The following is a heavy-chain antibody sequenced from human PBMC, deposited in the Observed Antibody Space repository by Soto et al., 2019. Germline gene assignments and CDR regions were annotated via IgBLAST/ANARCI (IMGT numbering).Heavy chain of an antibody. CDR1: GGTFSSHA. CDR3: ARRGGVSYDTNFSHYYYGMDV. CDR2: IIPIFGTA. J-gene: IGHJ6*02. V-gene: IGHV1-69*06. Sequence: SVKVSCKASGGTFSSHAISWVRQAPGQGLEWMGGIIPIFGTANYAQKFQGRVTITADKSTSTAYMELSSLRSEDTAVYYCARRGGVSYDTNFSHYYYGMDVWGQGTTVTVCS. D-gene: IGHD3-22*01.